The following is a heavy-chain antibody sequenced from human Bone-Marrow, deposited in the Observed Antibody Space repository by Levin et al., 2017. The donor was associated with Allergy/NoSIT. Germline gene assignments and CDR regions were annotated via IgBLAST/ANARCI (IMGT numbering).Heavy chain of an antibody. CDR2: INGGGGAT. CDR3: AKGGYKIRRTILSLSD. V-gene: IGHV3-23*01. CDR1: GFTFSAFV. J-gene: IGHJ4*02. Sequence: PSETLSLTCAASGFTFSAFVMTWVRQAPGQGLEWVSTINGGGGATYYSDSVKGRFTISRDDSRETLYLQMNSLRAEDTAVYYCAKGGYKIRRTILSLSDWGQGTLVTVSS. D-gene: IGHD1-1*01.